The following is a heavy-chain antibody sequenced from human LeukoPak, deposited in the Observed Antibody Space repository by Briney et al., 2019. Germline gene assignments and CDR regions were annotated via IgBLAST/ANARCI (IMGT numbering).Heavy chain of an antibody. D-gene: IGHD3-10*01. J-gene: IGHJ2*01. Sequence: GGSLSLSCEASGFDVSSNYMNWVRQAPGKGLEGVSILYSGGSTYYADSVKGRFTVSIDSSGNTLFLHMTRLKTEDTAVYFCARVGDHYHWYLDVWGRGTLVTVSS. CDR3: ARVGDHYHWYLDV. CDR1: GFDVSSNY. V-gene: IGHV3-53*01. CDR2: LYSGGST.